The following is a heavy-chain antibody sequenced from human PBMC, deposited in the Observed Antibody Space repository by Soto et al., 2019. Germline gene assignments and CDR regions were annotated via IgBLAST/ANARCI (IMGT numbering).Heavy chain of an antibody. V-gene: IGHV3-33*01. CDR2: IWYDGSNK. CDR3: ARETSSFGELSMYFDI. D-gene: IGHD3-10*01. Sequence: HPGGSLRLSCAASGFTFSSYGMHWVRQAPGKGLEWVAVIWYDGSNKYYADSVKGRFTISRDNSKNTLYLQMNSLRAEDTAVYYCARETSSFGELSMYFDIWGQGTMVTVSS. J-gene: IGHJ3*02. CDR1: GFTFSSYG.